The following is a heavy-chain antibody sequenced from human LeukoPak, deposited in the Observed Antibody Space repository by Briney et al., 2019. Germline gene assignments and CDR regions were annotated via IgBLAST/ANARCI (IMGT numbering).Heavy chain of an antibody. V-gene: IGHV4-30-2*01. CDR2: IYHSGST. Sequence: PSETLSLTCAVSGGSISSGGYSWSWIRQPPGKGLEWIGYIYHSGSTYYNPSLKSRVTISVDRSKNQFSLKLSSVTAADTAVYYCARGGLSGSYYRVFDYWGQGTLVTVSS. D-gene: IGHD1-26*01. CDR1: GGSISSGGYS. J-gene: IGHJ4*02. CDR3: ARGGLSGSYYRVFDY.